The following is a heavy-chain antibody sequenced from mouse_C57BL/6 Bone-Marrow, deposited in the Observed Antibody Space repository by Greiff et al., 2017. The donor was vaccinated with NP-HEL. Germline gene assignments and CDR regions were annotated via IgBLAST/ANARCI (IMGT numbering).Heavy chain of an antibody. J-gene: IGHJ1*03. CDR2: ISSGSSTI. CDR3: ARPVEGYPYWYFDV. D-gene: IGHD1-1*01. V-gene: IGHV5-17*01. CDR1: GFTFSDYG. Sequence: EVQLVESGGGLVKPGGSLKLSCAASGFTFSDYGMHWVRQAPEKGLEWVAYISSGSSTIYYADTVKGRFTISRDNAKNTLFLQMTSLRSEDTAMYYCARPVEGYPYWYFDVWGTGTTVTVSS.